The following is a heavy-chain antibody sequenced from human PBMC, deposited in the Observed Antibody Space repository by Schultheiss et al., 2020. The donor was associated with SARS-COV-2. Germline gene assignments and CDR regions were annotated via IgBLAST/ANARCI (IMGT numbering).Heavy chain of an antibody. CDR2: IYYSGST. J-gene: IGHJ5*02. Sequence: SETLSLTCAVYGGSFSGYYWSWIRQPPGKGLEWIGYIYYSGSTNYNPSLKSRVTISVDTSKNQFSLKLSSVTAADTAVYYCARALGRNSSSWYPGWFDPWGQGTLVTVSS. V-gene: IGHV4-59*01. CDR1: GGSFSGYY. D-gene: IGHD6-13*01. CDR3: ARALGRNSSSWYPGWFDP.